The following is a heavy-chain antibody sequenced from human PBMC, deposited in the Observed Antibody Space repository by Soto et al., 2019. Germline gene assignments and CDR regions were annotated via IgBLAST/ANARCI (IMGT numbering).Heavy chain of an antibody. V-gene: IGHV1-69*12. CDR2: IIPIFGTA. Sequence: QVQLVQSGAEVKKPGSSVKVSCKASGGTFSSYAISWVRQAPGQGLEWMGGIIPIFGTANYAQKFQGRVTITADESTSTAYXEXSSLXXEXXXXXXXXXPIXXYXXXXXXXXXFXXXGQGTLVTVSS. CDR1: GGTFSSYA. CDR3: XXPIXXYXXXXXXXXXFXX. J-gene: IGHJ5*02.